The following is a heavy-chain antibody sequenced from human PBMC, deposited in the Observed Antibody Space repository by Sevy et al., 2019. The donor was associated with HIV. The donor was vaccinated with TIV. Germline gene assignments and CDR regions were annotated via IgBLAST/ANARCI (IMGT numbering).Heavy chain of an antibody. J-gene: IGHJ4*02. CDR2: ISGSGGST. V-gene: IGHV3-23*01. D-gene: IGHD2-2*01. CDR1: GFTFSSYA. CDR3: AKVVKSGCSTSCFFDY. Sequence: GGSLRLSCAASGFTFSSYAMSWVRQAPGKGLEWVSAISGSGGSTYYADSVKGRFTISRANSKNTLYLQMNSLRAEDTAVYYSAKVVKSGCSTSCFFDYWGQGTLVTVSS.